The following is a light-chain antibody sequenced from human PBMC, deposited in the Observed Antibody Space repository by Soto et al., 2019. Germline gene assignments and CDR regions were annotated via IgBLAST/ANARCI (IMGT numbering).Light chain of an antibody. CDR1: QSVSSSY. CDR2: GAS. V-gene: IGKV3-20*01. CDR3: QQYPGYT. Sequence: EIVLTQSPGTLSLSPGERATLSCRASQSVSSSYLAWYQQKPGQAPRLLIYGASGRATGIPDRFSGSGSGTDFTLTIIRLDPEDFAVYYCQQYPGYTFGQGTKLEIK. J-gene: IGKJ2*01.